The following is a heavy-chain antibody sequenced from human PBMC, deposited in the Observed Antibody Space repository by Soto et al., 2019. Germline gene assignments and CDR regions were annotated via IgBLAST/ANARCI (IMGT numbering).Heavy chain of an antibody. CDR2: IKQDGSEK. J-gene: IGHJ4*02. D-gene: IGHD2-15*01. V-gene: IGHV3-7*01. CDR1: GFTFSSYW. Sequence: GGSLRLSCAASGFTFSSYWISWVRQAPGKGLEWVANIKQDGSEKYYVDSVKGRFTISRDNAKNSLYLQMNSLRAEDTAVYYCASVIGYCSGGSCHPVDYWGQGTLVTVSS. CDR3: ASVIGYCSGGSCHPVDY.